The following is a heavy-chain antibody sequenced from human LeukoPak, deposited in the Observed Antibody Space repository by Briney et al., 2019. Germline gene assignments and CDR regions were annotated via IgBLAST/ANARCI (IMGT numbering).Heavy chain of an antibody. Sequence: TLSLTCTVPGGSISSSSYYWGWIRQPPGKGLGGIGSIYYSGSTYYNPSLKSRVTISVDTSKNQFSLKLSSVTAADTAVYYCARQSLRRYSSSWWDYWGQGTLVTVSS. CDR1: GGSISSSSYY. V-gene: IGHV4-39*01. CDR2: IYYSGST. J-gene: IGHJ4*02. D-gene: IGHD6-13*01. CDR3: ARQSLRRYSSSWWDY.